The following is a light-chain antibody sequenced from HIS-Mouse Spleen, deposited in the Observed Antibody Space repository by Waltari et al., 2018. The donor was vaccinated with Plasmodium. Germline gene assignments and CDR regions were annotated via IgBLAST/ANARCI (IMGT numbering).Light chain of an antibody. J-gene: IGLJ2*01. CDR3: SSYTSSSTVV. V-gene: IGLV2-14*03. CDR2: DVS. Sequence: GSPGQSITISCTGTSSDVGGYNYVSWYQQHPGKAPKLMIYDVSNRPSGVSNRFSGSKSGNTASLTISGLQAEDEADYYCSSYTSSSTVVFGGGTKLTVL. CDR1: SSDVGGYNY.